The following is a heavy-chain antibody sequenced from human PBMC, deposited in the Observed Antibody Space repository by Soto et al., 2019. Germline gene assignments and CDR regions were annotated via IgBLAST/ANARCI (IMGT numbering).Heavy chain of an antibody. Sequence: EVQLLESGGGLVQPGGSLRLSCAASGFTFSTYAMSWVRQAPRKGLEWVSAISGNGGDYTYYADSVKGRFTIPRDNFKNTLYLQMNSLRGEDTAVCYCVPLCRYCSTTTPSWGQGTLVTVSS. CDR1: GFTFSTYA. J-gene: IGHJ4*02. CDR2: ISGNGGDYT. D-gene: IGHD2-2*01. CDR3: VPLCRYCSTTTPS. V-gene: IGHV3-23*01.